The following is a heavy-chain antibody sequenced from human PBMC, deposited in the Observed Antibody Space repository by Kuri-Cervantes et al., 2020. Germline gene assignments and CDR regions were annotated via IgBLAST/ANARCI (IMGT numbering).Heavy chain of an antibody. V-gene: IGHV3-7*01. J-gene: IGHJ4*02. CDR2: IKQDGSEK. Sequence: GESLKISCAASGFTFSSYSMSWVRQAPGKGLEWVANIKQDGSEKYYVDSVKGRFTISRDNAKNSLYLQMNSLRAEDTAVYYCAREDWLLGSWGQGTLVTVSS. CDR3: AREDWLLGS. D-gene: IGHD3/OR15-3a*01. CDR1: GFTFSSYS.